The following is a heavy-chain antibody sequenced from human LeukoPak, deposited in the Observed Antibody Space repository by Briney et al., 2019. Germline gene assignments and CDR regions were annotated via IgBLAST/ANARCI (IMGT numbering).Heavy chain of an antibody. CDR2: IYYSGST. V-gene: IGHV4-59*12. J-gene: IGHJ6*03. D-gene: IGHD6-13*01. Sequence: SETLSLTCTVSGGSISSYYWSWIRQPPGKGLEWIGYIYYSGSTNYNPSLKSRVTISVDPSKNQFSLKLSSVTAADTAVYYCAREAAAGSYYYYYMDVWGKGTTVTVSS. CDR1: GGSISSYY. CDR3: AREAAAGSYYYYYMDV.